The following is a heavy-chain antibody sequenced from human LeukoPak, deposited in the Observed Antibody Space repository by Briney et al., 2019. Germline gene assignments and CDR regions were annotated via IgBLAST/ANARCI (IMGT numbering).Heavy chain of an antibody. CDR1: GGTFSSYA. D-gene: IGHD4-17*01. J-gene: IGHJ4*02. CDR3: ARDPRVGYGVYGSGDY. Sequence: SVKVSCKASGGTFSSYAISWVRQAPGQGLEWMGRIIPILGIANYAQKFQGRVTITADKSTSTAYMELSSLRSEDTAVYYCARDPRVGYGVYGSGDYWGQGTLVTVSS. V-gene: IGHV1-69*04. CDR2: IIPILGIA.